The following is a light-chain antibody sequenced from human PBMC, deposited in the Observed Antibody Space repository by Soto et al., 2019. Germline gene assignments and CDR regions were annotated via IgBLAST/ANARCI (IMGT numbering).Light chain of an antibody. Sequence: QSVLTQPPSASGSPGQSVTISCTGTSSDVGGYNYVSWYQQHPGKAPKLMIYEVSKRPSGVPDRFSGSKSGNTASQTVSGLQAEDEADYYCSSYAGSKVFGGGTKLTVL. CDR1: SSDVGGYNY. CDR2: EVS. CDR3: SSYAGSKV. J-gene: IGLJ2*01. V-gene: IGLV2-8*01.